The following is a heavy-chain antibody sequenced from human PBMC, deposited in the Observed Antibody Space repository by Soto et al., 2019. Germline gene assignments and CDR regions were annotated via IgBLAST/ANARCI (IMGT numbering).Heavy chain of an antibody. CDR1: GGSISSYY. Sequence: SETLSLTCTVSGGSISSYYWSWIRQPQGKGLEWIGYIYYSGNTNYNPSLKSRVTISVDTSKNQFSLKLSSVTAADTAVYYCARDSYDTTGGYYYWFDPWGQGTLVTVSS. CDR2: IYYSGNT. V-gene: IGHV4-59*01. D-gene: IGHD3-22*01. J-gene: IGHJ5*02. CDR3: ARDSYDTTGGYYYWFDP.